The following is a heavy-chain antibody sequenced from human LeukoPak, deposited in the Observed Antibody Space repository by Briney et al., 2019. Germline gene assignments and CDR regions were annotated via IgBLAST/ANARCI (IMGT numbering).Heavy chain of an antibody. CDR3: ATEASSTTSSLPAY. Sequence: PGGSLRLSCAASGFTFTNYWMSWVRQAPGKGPEWVANIKHDGSETYYLDSVKGRFTISRDNAKNSLYLQMSSLRADDTAVYYRATEASSTTSSLPAYSGQGTRVTVSS. D-gene: IGHD5/OR15-5a*01. CDR2: IKHDGSET. CDR1: GFTFTNYW. J-gene: IGHJ4*02. V-gene: IGHV3-7*01.